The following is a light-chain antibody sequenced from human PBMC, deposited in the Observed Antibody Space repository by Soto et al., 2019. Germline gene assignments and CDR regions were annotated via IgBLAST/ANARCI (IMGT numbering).Light chain of an antibody. V-gene: IGKV3-15*01. CDR1: QSVADN. J-gene: IGKJ5*01. CDR2: GAS. CDR3: QQDNERTIT. Sequence: MSDSPPPWSVYPGEEVILSCRSSQSVADNLAWVQQKPGQGPRLLIYGASTRATGIPARFSGSGSETDFTLTVSSLRSEDSAVYCCQQDNERTITFAQGTRLEIK.